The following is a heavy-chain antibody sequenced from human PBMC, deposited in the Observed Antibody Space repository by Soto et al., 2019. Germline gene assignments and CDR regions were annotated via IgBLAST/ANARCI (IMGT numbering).Heavy chain of an antibody. J-gene: IGHJ2*01. V-gene: IGHV4-4*07. D-gene: IGHD3-9*01. Sequence: SETLSLTCTVSGVSITPYFWSWIRQPAGEAPEWLGHIYASGRTTYSPSLKSRVTMFVSQTQVSLRLTSVTAADTAVYYCARHFDVDPSLDHYYFDLWGRGALVTVSS. CDR2: IYASGRT. CDR3: ARHFDVDPSLDHYYFDL. CDR1: GVSITPYF.